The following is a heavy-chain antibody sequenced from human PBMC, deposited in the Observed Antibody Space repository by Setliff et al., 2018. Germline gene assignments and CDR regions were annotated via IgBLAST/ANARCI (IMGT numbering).Heavy chain of an antibody. CDR3: DRTHCTTTSCFYFHY. CDR1: GASVTSFDYY. Sequence: SETLSLTCTVSGASVTSFDYYWSWIRQPPGKGLEYIGHISHGVSTSYSPSLKSRLSISADTSKNQFSLKLTSVTAADTAVYYCDRTHCTTTSCFYFHYWGREPWSPSPQ. D-gene: IGHD2-2*01. J-gene: IGHJ4*02. CDR2: ISHGVST. V-gene: IGHV4-30-4*01.